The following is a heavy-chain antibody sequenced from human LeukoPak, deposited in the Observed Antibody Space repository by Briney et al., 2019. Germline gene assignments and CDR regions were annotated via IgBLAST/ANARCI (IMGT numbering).Heavy chain of an antibody. CDR3: ARGHDYGDYTLDY. D-gene: IGHD4-17*01. V-gene: IGHV1-69*01. CDR2: IIPIFGTA. CDR1: GGTFISYA. J-gene: IGHJ4*02. Sequence: GASVKVSCKASGGTFISYAISWVRQAPGQGLEWMGGIIPIFGTANYAQKFQGRVTITADESTSTAYMQLSSLRSEDTAVYYCARGHDYGDYTLDYWGQGTLVTVSS.